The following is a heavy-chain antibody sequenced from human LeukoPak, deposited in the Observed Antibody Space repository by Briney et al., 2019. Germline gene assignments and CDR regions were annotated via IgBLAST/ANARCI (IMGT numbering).Heavy chain of an antibody. V-gene: IGHV3-66*01. CDR2: IHTDGDT. J-gene: IGHJ4*02. Sequence: GGSLRLSCAASGFTVSSKYMSWVRQAPGKGLEWVSVIHTDGDTYYADSVKGGFTISRDNPKNTLYLQMNSLRAEDTAVYYCAREGVSLIDYWGQGTLVTVSS. CDR1: GFTVSSKY. CDR3: AREGVSLIDY.